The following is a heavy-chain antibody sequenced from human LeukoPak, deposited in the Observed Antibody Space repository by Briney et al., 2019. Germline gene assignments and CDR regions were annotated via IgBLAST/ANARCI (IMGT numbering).Heavy chain of an antibody. CDR2: ISAYNGHT. Sequence: EASVKVSCKASGYTFTSYGISWVRQAPGQGLEWMGWISAYNGHTNYAQKLQGRVTMTTDTSPSTAYMELRSLRSDDTAVYYCARVKGRYYDSSGYSTPDAFDIWGQGTMVTVSS. CDR1: GYTFTSYG. V-gene: IGHV1-18*01. J-gene: IGHJ3*02. CDR3: ARVKGRYYDSSGYSTPDAFDI. D-gene: IGHD3-22*01.